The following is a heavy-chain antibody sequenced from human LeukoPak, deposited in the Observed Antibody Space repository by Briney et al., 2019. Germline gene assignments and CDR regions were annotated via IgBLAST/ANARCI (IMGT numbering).Heavy chain of an antibody. CDR1: GFTFSSYA. Sequence: GGSLRLSCAASGFTFSSYAMNWVRQTPGKGLEWVSSITSSSNSIYYADSVKGRFTISRDNAKNSLYLQMNSLRAEDTAVYYCAREQVVVVPAAIISYYYYMDVWGLGTTVTVSS. CDR2: ITSSSNSI. D-gene: IGHD2-2*02. J-gene: IGHJ6*03. V-gene: IGHV3-21*01. CDR3: AREQVVVVPAAIISYYYYMDV.